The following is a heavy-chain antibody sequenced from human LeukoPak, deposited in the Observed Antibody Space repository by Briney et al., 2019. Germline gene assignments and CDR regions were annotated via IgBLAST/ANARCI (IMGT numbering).Heavy chain of an antibody. D-gene: IGHD1-26*01. V-gene: IGHV4-39*01. CDR3: ARLKVGTTHPDY. Sequence: SETLSLTCSVSDDSISRSSYYWGWIRQPPGKGLEWIGTFYYSGFTYYNPSLKNRVTISVDTSKNQFSLKLSSVTAEDTAVYYCARLKVGTTHPDYWGRGTLVTVSS. J-gene: IGHJ4*02. CDR1: DDSISRSSYY. CDR2: FYYSGFT.